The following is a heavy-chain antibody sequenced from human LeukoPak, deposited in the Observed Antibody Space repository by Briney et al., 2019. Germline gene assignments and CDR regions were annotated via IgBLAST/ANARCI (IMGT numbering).Heavy chain of an antibody. J-gene: IGHJ4*02. CDR3: ARDVVGELLYDY. Sequence: ASVKVSCTASGYTFTSYAMHWVRQAPGQRLEWMGWINAGNGNTKYSQKFQGRVTTTTDTSTSTAYMELRSLRSDDTAVYYCARDVVGELLYDYWGQGTLVTVSS. V-gene: IGHV1-3*01. D-gene: IGHD3-10*01. CDR2: INAGNGNT. CDR1: GYTFTSYA.